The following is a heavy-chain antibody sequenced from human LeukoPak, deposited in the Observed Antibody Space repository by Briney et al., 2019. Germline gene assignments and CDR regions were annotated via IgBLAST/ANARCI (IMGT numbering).Heavy chain of an antibody. CDR1: GFTVSSNY. Sequence: YPGGSLRLSCAASGFTVSSNYMSWVRQAPGKGLEWVAYIQNDGSSEQYADSVKGRFSISRDSSKNILYLQMNSLRAEDTAVYYCAKDRCSNGIGCYYYYMDVWGKGTTVTISS. CDR2: IQNDGSSE. CDR3: AKDRCSNGIGCYYYYMDV. V-gene: IGHV3-30*02. D-gene: IGHD2-8*01. J-gene: IGHJ6*03.